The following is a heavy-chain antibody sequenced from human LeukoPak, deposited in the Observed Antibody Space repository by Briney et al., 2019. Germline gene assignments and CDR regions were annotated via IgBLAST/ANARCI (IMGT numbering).Heavy chain of an antibody. CDR1: GYTFTDYY. CDR2: INPNSGET. Sequence: ASVTVSCKTSGYTFTDYYIHWVRQPPGQGIAWMGWINPNSGETKSAQKFQGRVTMTGDTSISTAYMELSRVTSDDTAVYYCARDRDYSNTERGFDYWGQGTLVTVSS. J-gene: IGHJ4*02. D-gene: IGHD4-11*01. CDR3: ARDRDYSNTERGFDY. V-gene: IGHV1-2*02.